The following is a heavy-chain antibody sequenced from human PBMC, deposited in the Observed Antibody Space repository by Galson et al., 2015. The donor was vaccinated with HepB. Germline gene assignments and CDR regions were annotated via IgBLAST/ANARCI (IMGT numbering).Heavy chain of an antibody. J-gene: IGHJ6*02. CDR2: INPSGGST. D-gene: IGHD3-10*01. Sequence: SVKVSCKASGYTFTSYYMHWVRKAPGQGLEWMGIINPSGGSTSYAQKLQGRVTMTRDTSTSTVYMELSSLRSEDTAVYYCARVWGDPKMKVRGVSYSLDVWGQGTTVTVSS. CDR3: ARVWGDPKMKVRGVSYSLDV. V-gene: IGHV1-46*04. CDR1: GYTFTSYY.